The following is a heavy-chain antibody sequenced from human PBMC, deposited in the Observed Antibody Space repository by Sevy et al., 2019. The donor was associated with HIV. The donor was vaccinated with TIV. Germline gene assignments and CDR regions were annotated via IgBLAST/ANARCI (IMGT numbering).Heavy chain of an antibody. Sequence: SETLSLTCTVSGVSISSYYYNWIRQPPGKGLEWIGYIYYSGSTSYNPSLKSRVTVSLDTSKNQFSLKLNSVTAADTAVYYWARGGGSTDYGMDVWGQGTTVTVSS. CDR2: IYYSGST. J-gene: IGHJ6*02. CDR3: ARGGGSTDYGMDV. V-gene: IGHV4-59*01. D-gene: IGHD1-26*01. CDR1: GVSISSYY.